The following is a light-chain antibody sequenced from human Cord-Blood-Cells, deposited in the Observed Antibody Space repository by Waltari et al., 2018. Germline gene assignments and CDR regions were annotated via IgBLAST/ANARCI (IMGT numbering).Light chain of an antibody. CDR3: SSYTSSSTWV. CDR2: DVS. CDR1: RRAVWCDNY. Sequence: QSALTQPASVSGSPAQSITISCPGPRRAVWCDNYVSWYQQHPGKAPKLMIYDVSNRPSGVSNRFSGSKSGNTASLTISGLQAEDEADYYCSSYTSSSTWVFGGGTKLTVL. J-gene: IGLJ3*02. V-gene: IGLV2-14*03.